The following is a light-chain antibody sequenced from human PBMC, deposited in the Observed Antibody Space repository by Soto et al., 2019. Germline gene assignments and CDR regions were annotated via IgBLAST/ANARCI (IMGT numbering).Light chain of an antibody. CDR3: SSYADTNNLL. V-gene: IGLV2-8*01. CDR2: AVS. Sequence: QSALTQPPSASGSPGQSVTISCTGTSSDVGAYKYVPWYQQHPGKAPKLMIYAVSERPSGVPDRFSGSKSGNTASLTVSGLQAEDEADYYCSSYADTNNLLFGGGTKVTVL. J-gene: IGLJ2*01. CDR1: SSDVGAYKY.